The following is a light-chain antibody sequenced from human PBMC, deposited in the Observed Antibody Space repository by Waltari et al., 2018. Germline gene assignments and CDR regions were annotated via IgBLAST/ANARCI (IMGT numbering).Light chain of an antibody. CDR1: QSISSW. Sequence: DIQMTQSPSTLPASVGDRVTLTCRASQSISSWLAWYQQKPGKAPNLLISRASSLESRVPSRFSGSGSGTEFSLTISSLQPDDFATYYCQQYSSYNSFGQGTKLEI. CDR3: QQYSSYNS. CDR2: RAS. V-gene: IGKV1-5*03. J-gene: IGKJ2*03.